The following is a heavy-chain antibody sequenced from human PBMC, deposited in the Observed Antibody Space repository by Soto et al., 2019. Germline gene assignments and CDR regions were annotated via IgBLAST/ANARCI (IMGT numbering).Heavy chain of an antibody. CDR2: ISLNGHNT. Sequence: PGGSLRLSCAASGFTFSSFSLHWVRQVPGKGLEFVSAISLNGHNTRYADSVKGRFTISRDNSRNTLYLQMGSLRTEDTAVYYCARGKGCTDENCYYDHYFDHWGQGALVTVPS. V-gene: IGHV3-64*02. CDR1: GFTFSSFS. CDR3: ARGKGCTDENCYYDHYFDH. J-gene: IGHJ4*02. D-gene: IGHD3-22*01.